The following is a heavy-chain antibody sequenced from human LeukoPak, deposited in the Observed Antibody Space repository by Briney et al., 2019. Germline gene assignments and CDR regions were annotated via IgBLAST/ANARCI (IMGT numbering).Heavy chain of an antibody. J-gene: IGHJ4*02. V-gene: IGHV3-23*01. Sequence: PGGSLRLSCAASGFTVSSNYMSWVRQAPGKGLEWVSAISGSGGSTYYADSVKGRFTISRDNSKNTLYLQMNSLRAEDTAVYYCVRHLRDGGGYWGQGTLVTVSS. CDR1: GFTVSSNY. CDR2: ISGSGGST. CDR3: VRHLRDGGGY. D-gene: IGHD4-23*01.